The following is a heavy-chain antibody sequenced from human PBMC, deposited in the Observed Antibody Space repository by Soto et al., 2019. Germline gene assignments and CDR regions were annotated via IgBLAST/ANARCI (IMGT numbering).Heavy chain of an antibody. V-gene: IGHV1-69*01. CDR1: GGTFSSYA. D-gene: IGHD2-2*01. J-gene: IGHJ6*02. Sequence: QVQLVQSGAEVKKPGSSVKVSCKASGGTFSSYAISWVRQAPGQGREWMGGIIPISATTNYAQKFQGRVTITADEYTSTAYMELSSLRSEDTAVYYCARSQGSSTSLEIYYYYYYGMDVWGQGTTVTVSS. CDR2: IIPISATT. CDR3: ARSQGSSTSLEIYYYYYYGMDV.